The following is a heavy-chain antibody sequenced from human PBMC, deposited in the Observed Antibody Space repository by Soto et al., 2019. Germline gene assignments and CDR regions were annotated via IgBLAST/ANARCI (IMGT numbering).Heavy chain of an antibody. Sequence: QVQLVQSGAEVKKPGASVKVSCKASGYNFTSYDINWVRQATGQGLEWMGWMNPNSGNTGYAQKFQGRVTMTRNTSISTAYMELSSLRSEDTAVYYCARSRIAAPTYHYYYDGMDVWGQGTTVTVSS. CDR2: MNPNSGNT. D-gene: IGHD6-13*01. CDR3: ARSRIAAPTYHYYYDGMDV. V-gene: IGHV1-8*01. CDR1: GYNFTSYD. J-gene: IGHJ6*02.